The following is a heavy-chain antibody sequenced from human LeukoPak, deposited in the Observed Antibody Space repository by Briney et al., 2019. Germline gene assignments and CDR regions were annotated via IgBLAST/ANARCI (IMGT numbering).Heavy chain of an antibody. V-gene: IGHV1-18*04. CDR2: ISAYNGNT. CDR3: ARRSIVPNWYYYGMDV. J-gene: IGHJ6*04. D-gene: IGHD3-16*02. Sequence: ASVKGSCKAFGFPFSSYAVRWVGQAPGHRLEWMGWISAYNGNTNYAQKFQGRINMTIDTSTTTAYMELRSLRSDDTAVYYCARRSIVPNWYYYGMDVWGKGTTVTVSS. CDR1: GFPFSSYA.